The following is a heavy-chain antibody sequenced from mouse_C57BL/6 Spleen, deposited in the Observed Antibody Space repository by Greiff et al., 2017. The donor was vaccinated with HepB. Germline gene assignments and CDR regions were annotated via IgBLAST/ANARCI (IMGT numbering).Heavy chain of an antibody. CDR2: ISSGGSYT. Sequence: EVQGVESGGDLVKPGGSLKLSCAASGFTFSSYGMSWVRQTPDKRLEWVATISSGGSYTYYPDSVKGRFTISRDNAKNTLYLQMSSLKSEDTAMYYCASTTVVAMDYWGQGTSVTVSS. J-gene: IGHJ4*01. CDR1: GFTFSSYG. V-gene: IGHV5-6*01. D-gene: IGHD1-1*01. CDR3: ASTTVVAMDY.